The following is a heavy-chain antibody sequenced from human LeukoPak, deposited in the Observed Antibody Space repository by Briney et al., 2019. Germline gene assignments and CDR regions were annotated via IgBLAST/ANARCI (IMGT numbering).Heavy chain of an antibody. CDR3: ARDRRVVVPVANWFDP. Sequence: ASVKVSCKASGYTFTSYGISWVRQAPGQGLEWMGWISAYNGNTNYAQKLQGRVTMTTDTSTSTAYMELGSLRSDDTAVYYCARDRRVVVPVANWFDPWGQGTLVTVSS. D-gene: IGHD2-2*01. J-gene: IGHJ5*02. CDR1: GYTFTSYG. V-gene: IGHV1-18*01. CDR2: ISAYNGNT.